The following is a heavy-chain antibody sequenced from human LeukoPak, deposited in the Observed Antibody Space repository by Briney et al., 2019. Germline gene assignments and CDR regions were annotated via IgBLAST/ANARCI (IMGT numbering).Heavy chain of an antibody. D-gene: IGHD3-22*01. J-gene: IGHJ4*02. CDR3: ARGPLYYYDSSAYGPLDY. CDR2: IIPIFGTT. V-gene: IGHV1-69*13. Sequence: SVKVSCKAPGGTFSSYAISWVRQAPGQGLEWMGGIIPIFGTTNYAQKFQGRVTIAADESTSTAYMELSGLRSEDTAVYYCARGPLYYYDSSAYGPLDYWGQGTLVTVSS. CDR1: GGTFSSYA.